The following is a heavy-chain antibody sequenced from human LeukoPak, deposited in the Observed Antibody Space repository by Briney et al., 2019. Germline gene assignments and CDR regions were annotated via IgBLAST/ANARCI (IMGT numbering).Heavy chain of an antibody. CDR1: GYTFTGYY. CDR3: ASAEGNGYSGYAQGFDY. J-gene: IGHJ4*02. CDR2: INPNSGGT. Sequence: ASVKVSCKASGYTFTGYYMHWVRQAPGQGLEWMGWINPNSGGTNYAQKFQGRVTITADKSTSTAYMELSSLRSEDTAVYYCASAEGNGYSGYAQGFDYWGQGTLVTVSS. D-gene: IGHD5-12*01. V-gene: IGHV1-2*02.